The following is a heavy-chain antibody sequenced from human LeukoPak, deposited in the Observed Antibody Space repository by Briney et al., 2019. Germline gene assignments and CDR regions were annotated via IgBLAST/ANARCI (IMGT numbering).Heavy chain of an antibody. CDR3: AKAVDDSSGYYNDAFDI. D-gene: IGHD3-22*01. CDR1: GFTFDDYA. Sequence: GGSLRLSCAASGFTFDDYAMHWVRQAPGKGLEWVSGISWNSGSIGYADSVKGRFTISRDNAKNSLYLQMNSLRAEDMALYYCAKAVDDSSGYYNDAFDIWGQGTMVTVSS. V-gene: IGHV3-9*03. CDR2: ISWNSGSI. J-gene: IGHJ3*02.